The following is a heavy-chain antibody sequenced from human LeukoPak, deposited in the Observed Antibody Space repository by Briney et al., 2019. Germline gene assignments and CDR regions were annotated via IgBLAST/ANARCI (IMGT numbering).Heavy chain of an antibody. CDR3: ARVGSTSYYDSSGYADY. CDR1: GGSFSGYY. V-gene: IGHV4-34*01. CDR2: INDSGST. D-gene: IGHD3-22*01. J-gene: IGHJ4*02. Sequence: SETLSLTCAVYGGSFSGYYWSWIRQPPGKGLEWIGEINDSGSTNYNPSLKSRVTISVDTSKNQFSLKLSSVTAADTAVYYCARVGSTSYYDSSGYADYWGQGTLVTVSS.